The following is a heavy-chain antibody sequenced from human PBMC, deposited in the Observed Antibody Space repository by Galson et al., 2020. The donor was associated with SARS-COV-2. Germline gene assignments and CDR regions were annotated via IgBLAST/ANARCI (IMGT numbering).Heavy chain of an antibody. CDR3: ATEPAYCGGDCYSRWGWFDP. CDR2: FDPEDGET. CDR1: GYTLTELS. J-gene: IGHJ5*02. V-gene: IGHV1-24*01. D-gene: IGHD2-21*02. Sequence: ASVKVSCKVSGYTLTELSMHWVRQAPGKGLEWMGGFDPEDGETIYAQKFQGRVTMTEDTSTDTAYMELSSLRSEDTAVYYCATEPAYCGGDCYSRWGWFDPWGQGTLVTVSS.